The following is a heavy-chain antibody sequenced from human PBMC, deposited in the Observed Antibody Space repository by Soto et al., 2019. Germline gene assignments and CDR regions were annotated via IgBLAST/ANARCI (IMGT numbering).Heavy chain of an antibody. CDR1: GGTFSSYA. V-gene: IGHV1-69*13. CDR2: IIPIFGTA. CDR3: ARSRHSSGWIDY. Sequence: ASVKVSCKASGGTFSSYAISWVRQAPGQGLEWMGGIIPIFGTANYAQKFQGRVTITADESTSTAYMELSSLRSEDTAVYYCARSRHSSGWIDYWGQGTLVTVSS. J-gene: IGHJ4*02. D-gene: IGHD6-19*01.